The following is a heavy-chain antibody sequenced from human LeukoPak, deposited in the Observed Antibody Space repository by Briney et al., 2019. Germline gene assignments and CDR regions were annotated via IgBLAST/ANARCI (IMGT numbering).Heavy chain of an antibody. D-gene: IGHD2-21*02. CDR1: GFTFSTYA. CDR3: ARGKGIYCGGDCSALDY. Sequence: GGSLRLSCAASGFTFSTYAMHWVRQAPGKGLGYVSAISTNGGNTYYANSVKGRFTISRDNSKNTLFLQMGSLRAEDVAVYYCARGKGIYCGGDCSALDYWGQGALVTVSS. V-gene: IGHV3-64*01. J-gene: IGHJ4*02. CDR2: ISTNGGNT.